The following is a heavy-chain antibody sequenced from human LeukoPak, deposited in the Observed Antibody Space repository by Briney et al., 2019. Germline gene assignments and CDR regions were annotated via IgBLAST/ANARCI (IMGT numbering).Heavy chain of an antibody. V-gene: IGHV3-33*01. CDR1: GFTFSSYG. D-gene: IGHD6-19*01. CDR2: IWYDGSNK. J-gene: IGHJ4*02. Sequence: GGSLRLSCAASGFTFSSYGMHWVRQAPGKGLEWVAVIWYDGSNKYYADSVKGRFNISRDNSKNTLYLQMNSLRAEDTAVYYCARDPSTIAVAGLDYWGQGTLVTVSS. CDR3: ARDPSTIAVAGLDY.